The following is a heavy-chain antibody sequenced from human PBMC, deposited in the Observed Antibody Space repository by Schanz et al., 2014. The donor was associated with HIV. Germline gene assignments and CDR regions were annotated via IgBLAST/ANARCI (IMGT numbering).Heavy chain of an antibody. J-gene: IGHJ6*02. CDR1: GGSISSYY. D-gene: IGHD3-16*01. V-gene: IGHV4-59*01. CDR2: MYYSGST. Sequence: QVQLQESGPGLVKPSETLSLICTVSGGSISSYYWSWIRQPPGKGLEWIGNMYYSGSTNYNPSLKSRATTSMGPSKNQFSLKLTAVNAADTAVYYCARVPPPSKGLPWGDYYYGLDVWGQGTSVTVSS. CDR3: ARVPPPSKGLPWGDYYYGLDV.